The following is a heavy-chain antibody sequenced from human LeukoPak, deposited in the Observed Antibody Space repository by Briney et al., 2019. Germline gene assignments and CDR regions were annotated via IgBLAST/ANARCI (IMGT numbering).Heavy chain of an antibody. J-gene: IGHJ4*02. D-gene: IGHD3-10*01. CDR1: GFTFSSYS. Sequence: GGSLRLSCAAAGFTFSSYSMNWVRQAPGKGLEWVSYISSSSSTIYYADSVKGRFTISRDNSKNTLYLQMGSLRAEDMAVYYCARDSYRGVLLWFGAFDYWGQGTLVTVSS. V-gene: IGHV3-48*01. CDR3: ARDSYRGVLLWFGAFDY. CDR2: ISSSSSTI.